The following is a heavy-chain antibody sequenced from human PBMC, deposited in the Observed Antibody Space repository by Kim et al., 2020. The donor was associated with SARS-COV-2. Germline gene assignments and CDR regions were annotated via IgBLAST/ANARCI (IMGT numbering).Heavy chain of an antibody. Sequence: ASVKVSCKASGYTFTSYYMHWVRQAPGQGLEWMGIMNPRGHSTAYAQKFQGRFTMTRDTSTSTDYMEVSSLRSEDTAVYYCVRDRVTATGGATLDYWGQGTLVTVSS. CDR3: VRDRVTATGGATLDY. CDR2: MNPRGHST. V-gene: IGHV1-46*01. CDR1: GYTFTSYY. J-gene: IGHJ4*02. D-gene: IGHD2-21*02.